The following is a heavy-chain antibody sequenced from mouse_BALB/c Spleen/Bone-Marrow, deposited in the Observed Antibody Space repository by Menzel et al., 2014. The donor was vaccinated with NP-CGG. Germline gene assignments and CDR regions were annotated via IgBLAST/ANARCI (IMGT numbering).Heavy chain of an antibody. V-gene: IGHV14-3*02. Sequence: VQLQQSGAELVKPGASVKLSCTASGFNINDTYMHWVKQRPEQGLEWIGRIDPANGNTKYDPKFQGKATITADISSNTAYLQLSSLTSEDTAVYYCARWEYYAMDYWGQGTSVTVSS. D-gene: IGHD4-1*01. CDR3: ARWEYYAMDY. CDR1: GFNINDTY. J-gene: IGHJ4*01. CDR2: IDPANGNT.